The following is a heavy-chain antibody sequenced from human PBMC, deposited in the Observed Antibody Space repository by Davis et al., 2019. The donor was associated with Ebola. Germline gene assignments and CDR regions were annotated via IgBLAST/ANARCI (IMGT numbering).Heavy chain of an antibody. V-gene: IGHV4-34*01. J-gene: IGHJ5*02. CDR2: INHSGST. D-gene: IGHD3-3*01. CDR3: ARGPPLITIFGVVIVNWFDP. Sequence: SETLSPTCAAHGGSFSGYYWSWIRQPPGKGLEWCGEINHSGSTNNNPSLKSRVTISVDTSKNQFSLKLSSVTAADTAVYYCARGPPLITIFGVVIVNWFDPWGQGTLVTVSS. CDR1: GGSFSGYY.